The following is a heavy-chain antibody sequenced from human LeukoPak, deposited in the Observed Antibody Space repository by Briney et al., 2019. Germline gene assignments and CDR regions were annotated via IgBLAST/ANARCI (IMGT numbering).Heavy chain of an antibody. CDR1: GGSINSYY. CDR2: IYYSGST. Sequence: PSETLSLTCSVSGGSINSYYWSWIRQPPGKGLEWIGQIYYSGSTNYNPSLKSRVTMSVDTSKNQFSLKLTSVTAADTAIYYCARDWGFYSFDSWGQGTQVTVSS. V-gene: IGHV4-59*12. D-gene: IGHD3-16*01. J-gene: IGHJ4*02. CDR3: ARDWGFYSFDS.